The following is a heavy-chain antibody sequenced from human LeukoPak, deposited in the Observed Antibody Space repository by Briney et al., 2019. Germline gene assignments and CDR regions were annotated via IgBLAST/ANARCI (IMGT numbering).Heavy chain of an antibody. V-gene: IGHV3-53*01. J-gene: IGHJ4*02. CDR2: IYGGDTT. CDR1: GFTVSRDY. D-gene: IGHD2-15*01. Sequence: GGSLRLSCAASGFTVSRDYVSWVRQAPGKGLEWVSVIYGGDTTYYADSVRGRFTISRDTSKNTLYLQMNSLRADDTAVYYCARAIQFGGYFDYWGQGTLVTVSS. CDR3: ARAIQFGGYFDY.